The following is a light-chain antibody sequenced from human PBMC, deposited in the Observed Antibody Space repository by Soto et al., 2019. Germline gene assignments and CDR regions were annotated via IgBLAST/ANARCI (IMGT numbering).Light chain of an antibody. CDR3: QVWDSSSDRDVV. CDR1: NIGSKS. J-gene: IGLJ2*01. V-gene: IGLV3-21*04. CDR2: YDS. Sequence: SYELTQPPSVSVAPGKTARITCGGNNIGSKSVHWYQQKPGQAPVLAIYYDSDRPSGIPERFSGSNSGNTATLTISRVEAGDEADYYCQVWDSSSDRDVVFGGGTKVTVL.